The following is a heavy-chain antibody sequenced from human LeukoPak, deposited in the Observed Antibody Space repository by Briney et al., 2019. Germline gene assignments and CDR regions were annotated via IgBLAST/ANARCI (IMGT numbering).Heavy chain of an antibody. CDR1: GYTFTGYY. V-gene: IGHV1-2*02. CDR2: INPNSGGT. CDR3: ARDQFPVRGTLPGN. J-gene: IGHJ4*02. D-gene: IGHD3-10*01. Sequence: ASVKVSCKASGYTFTGYYMHWVGQAPGQGGEWGGGINPNSGGTNYAQKFQGRVTMTRDTSISTAYMELSRLRSDDTAVYYCARDQFPVRGTLPGNWGQGTLVTVSS.